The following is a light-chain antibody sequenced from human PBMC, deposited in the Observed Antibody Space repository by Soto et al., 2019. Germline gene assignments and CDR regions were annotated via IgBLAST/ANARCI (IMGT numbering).Light chain of an antibody. Sequence: DIQMTQSPASLSASVGDRVTISCRASQSIGRNLNWYQQKPGKAPKLLIFTSSSLQSGVPSRFSGSGSGTDFIFTISNLQPEDFATYYCQQSYSTPYTFGQGTKLEIK. CDR1: QSIGRN. CDR2: TSS. CDR3: QQSYSTPYT. V-gene: IGKV1-39*01. J-gene: IGKJ2*01.